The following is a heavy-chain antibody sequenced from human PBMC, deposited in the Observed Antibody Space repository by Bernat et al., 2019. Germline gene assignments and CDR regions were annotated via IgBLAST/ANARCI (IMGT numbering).Heavy chain of an antibody. D-gene: IGHD2-2*01. Sequence: EVQLVQSGAEVKKPGESLRISCKGSGYSFTSYWISWVRQMPGKGLEWMGRIDPSVSYTNYSPSFQGHVTISADKSISTAYLQWSSLKASDTAMYYCARRFVCTSCHRGGMDVWGQGTTVTVSS. CDR3: ARRFVCTSCHRGGMDV. V-gene: IGHV5-10-1*03. CDR2: IDPSVSYT. J-gene: IGHJ6*02. CDR1: GYSFTSYW.